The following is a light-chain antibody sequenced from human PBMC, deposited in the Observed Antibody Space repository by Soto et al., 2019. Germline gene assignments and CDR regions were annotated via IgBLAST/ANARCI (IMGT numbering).Light chain of an antibody. CDR2: EVS. V-gene: IGLV2-14*01. CDR3: SSYTITNTLV. CDR1: SSDVGGYNY. J-gene: IGLJ3*02. Sequence: QSALTQPASVSGSPGQSITISCTGTSSDVGGYNYVSWYQQYPGNAPKLMIYEVSNRPSGVSNRFSGSKYDNTASLTISGLQSGDEAYYYCSSYTITNTLVFGGGTKLTVL.